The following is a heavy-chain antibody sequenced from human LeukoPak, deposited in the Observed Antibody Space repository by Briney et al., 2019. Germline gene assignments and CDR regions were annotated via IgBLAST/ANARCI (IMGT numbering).Heavy chain of an antibody. CDR2: IYYRVTS. D-gene: IGHD3-10*01. V-gene: IGHV4-59*08. J-gene: IGHJ5*02. CDR1: GDSISTYY. Sequence: KPSETLSLTCTVSGDSISTYYWSWIRQPPGKGLEWIGYIYYRVTSDYNPSLKSRVTMSVDMSTRQISLKLSSVTAADTAVYYCARHAGGHYYASGTYYNWFDPWGQGTLVTVSS. CDR3: ARHAGGHYYASGTYYNWFDP.